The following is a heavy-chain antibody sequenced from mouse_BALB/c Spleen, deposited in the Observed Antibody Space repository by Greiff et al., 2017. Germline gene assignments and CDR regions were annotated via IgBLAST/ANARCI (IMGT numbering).Heavy chain of an antibody. CDR3: AREGRYDEGFAY. V-gene: IGHV5-17*02. CDR2: ISSGSSTI. J-gene: IGHJ3*01. CDR1: GFTFSSFG. Sequence: EVKLMESGGGLVQPGGSRKLSCAASGFTFSSFGMHWVRQAPEKGLEWVAYISSGSSTIYYADTVKGRFTISRDNPKNTLFLQMTSLRSEDTAMYYCAREGRYDEGFAYWGQGTLVTVSA. D-gene: IGHD2-14*01.